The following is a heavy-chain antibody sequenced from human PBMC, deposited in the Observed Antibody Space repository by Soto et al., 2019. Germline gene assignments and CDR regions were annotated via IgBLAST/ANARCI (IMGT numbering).Heavy chain of an antibody. V-gene: IGHV1-18*01. CDR1: GYTFTSYG. CDR3: ARDQVGANGDY. J-gene: IGHJ4*02. Sequence: GASVKVSCKASGYTFTSYGISWVRQAPGQGLEWMGWISAYNGNRNYAQKVQGRVTMTTDTSTNTAYMELRSLRSDDTAVYYCARDQVGANGDYWGQGTLGTVSS. CDR2: ISAYNGNR. D-gene: IGHD1-26*01.